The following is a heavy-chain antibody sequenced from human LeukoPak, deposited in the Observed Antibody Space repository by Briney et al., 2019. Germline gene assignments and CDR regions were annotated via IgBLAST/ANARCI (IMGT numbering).Heavy chain of an antibody. CDR2: IYTSGST. CDR1: GGSISSYY. D-gene: IGHD3-9*01. Sequence: SETLSLTCTVSGGSISSYYWSWIRQPAGKGLEWIGRIYTSGSTHYNPSLKSRVTMSVDTSKNQFSLKLSSVTAADTAVYYCARDYDILTGYSQLDYWGQGTLVTVSS. V-gene: IGHV4-4*07. J-gene: IGHJ4*02. CDR3: ARDYDILTGYSQLDY.